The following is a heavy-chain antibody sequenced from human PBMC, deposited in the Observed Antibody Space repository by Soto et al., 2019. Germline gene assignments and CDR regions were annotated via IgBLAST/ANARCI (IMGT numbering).Heavy chain of an antibody. CDR3: ARRDRSGYSYWLDT. V-gene: IGHV4-61*01. D-gene: IGHD3-22*01. Sequence: SETLSLTCTVSGGSVRDGSYYWAWLRQPPGKGLEWIGHIYHSGSTSYNPSLKSRLTISVDRSKSQFSLNLSSVTAADTAVYYCARRDRSGYSYWLDTWGQGTLVTVSS. J-gene: IGHJ5*02. CDR2: IYHSGST. CDR1: GGSVRDGSYY.